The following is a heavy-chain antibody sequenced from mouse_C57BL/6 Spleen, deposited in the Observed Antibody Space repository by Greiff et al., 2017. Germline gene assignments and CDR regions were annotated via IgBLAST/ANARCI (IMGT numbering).Heavy chain of an antibody. CDR1: GFTFRDFY. CDR2: SRNKANDYTT. Sequence: EVQVVESGGGLVQSGRSLRLSCATSGFTFRDFYMEWVRQAPGKGLEWIAASRNKANDYTTEYSASVKGRFIVSRDTSQSILYLQMNALRAEDTAIYYCARDASANWGAMDYWGQGTSVTVSS. D-gene: IGHD4-1*01. CDR3: ARDASANWGAMDY. V-gene: IGHV7-1*01. J-gene: IGHJ4*01.